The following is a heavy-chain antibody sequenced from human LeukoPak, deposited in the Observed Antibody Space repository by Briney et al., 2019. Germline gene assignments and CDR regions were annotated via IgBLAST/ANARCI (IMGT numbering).Heavy chain of an antibody. CDR2: IYTSGST. CDR3: ARDGIAAAGTKTEYYYYYYMDV. V-gene: IGHV4-4*07. Sequence: SEILSLTCTVSGGSISSYYWSWLRQPAGKGLEWIGRIYTSGSTNYNPSLKSRVTMSVDTSKNQFSLKLSSVTAADTAVYYCARDGIAAAGTKTEYYYYYYMDVWGKGTTVTVSS. CDR1: GGSISSYY. J-gene: IGHJ6*03. D-gene: IGHD6-13*01.